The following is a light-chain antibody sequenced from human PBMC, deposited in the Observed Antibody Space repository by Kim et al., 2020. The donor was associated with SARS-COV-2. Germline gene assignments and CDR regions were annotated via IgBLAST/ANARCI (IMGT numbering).Light chain of an antibody. Sequence: VASGQTVRITCQGDSLRSYYATWYQQNPGQAPILVIYGKNNRPSGIPDRFSGSSSGNTASLTITGTQAGDEADYYCNSRDSNDNVVFGGGTQLTVL. CDR1: SLRSYY. J-gene: IGLJ2*01. CDR3: NSRDSNDNVV. V-gene: IGLV3-19*01. CDR2: GKN.